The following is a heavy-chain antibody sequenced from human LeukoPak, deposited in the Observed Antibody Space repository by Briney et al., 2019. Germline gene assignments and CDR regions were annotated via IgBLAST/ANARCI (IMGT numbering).Heavy chain of an antibody. Sequence: GGSLRLSCAASGFSFISCGMHWVRQAPGKGLEWVGVISDDGRNKKYADSVKGRFTISRDNSKDTLYLQMNSLRDEDTAVYYCAKRPSDYGDYVTYFDYWGQGTLVTVSS. CDR2: ISDDGRNK. V-gene: IGHV3-30*18. J-gene: IGHJ4*02. CDR1: GFSFISCG. CDR3: AKRPSDYGDYVTYFDY. D-gene: IGHD4-17*01.